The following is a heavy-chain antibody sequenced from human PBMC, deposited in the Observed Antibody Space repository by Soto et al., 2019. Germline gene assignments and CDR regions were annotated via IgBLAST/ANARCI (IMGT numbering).Heavy chain of an antibody. CDR3: ARHGFGPLHGRVDV. V-gene: IGHV4-59*08. Sequence: QVQLQESGPGLVKPSETLSLTCTVSGGSITNYYCSWFRQPPGKGLEWIGYINYDGYSAYNLSLKRRVTLSMDASKTQFSLMLESVTATDTAVYYCARHGFGPLHGRVDVWDPGTTVIVSS. CDR2: INYDGYS. J-gene: IGHJ6*02. D-gene: IGHD3-10*01. CDR1: GGSITNYY.